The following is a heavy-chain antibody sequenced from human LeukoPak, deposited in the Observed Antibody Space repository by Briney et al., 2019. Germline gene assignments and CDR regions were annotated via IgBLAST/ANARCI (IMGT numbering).Heavy chain of an antibody. V-gene: IGHV4-39*06. Sequence: DPSETLSLTCTVSGGSISSSSYYWGWIRQPPGKGLEWIGSIYYSGSTYYNPSLKRRVTISVDTSKNQLALKLSSVTAADTAVYYCARLQPDYAFKARSWFDPWGQGTLVTVSS. D-gene: IGHD4-17*01. CDR3: ARLQPDYAFKARSWFDP. CDR2: IYYSGST. CDR1: GGSISSSSYY. J-gene: IGHJ5*02.